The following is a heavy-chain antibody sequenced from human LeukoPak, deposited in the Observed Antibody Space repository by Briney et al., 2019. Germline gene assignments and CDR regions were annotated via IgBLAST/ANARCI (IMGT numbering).Heavy chain of an antibody. Sequence: ASVKVSCKASGYTFTSYDISWVRQAPGQGLEWMGWMNPNSGNTGYAQKFQGRVTMTRNTSISTAYMELSSLRSEDTTVYYCARGIRYRGGNPVDYWGQGTLVTVSS. CDR2: MNPNSGNT. V-gene: IGHV1-8*01. D-gene: IGHD4-23*01. CDR3: ARGIRYRGGNPVDY. CDR1: GYTFTSYD. J-gene: IGHJ4*02.